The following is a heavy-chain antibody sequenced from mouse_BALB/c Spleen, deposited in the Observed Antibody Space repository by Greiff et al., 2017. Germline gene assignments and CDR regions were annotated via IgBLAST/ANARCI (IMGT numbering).Heavy chain of an antibody. D-gene: IGHD2-14*01. Sequence: EVQLQESGGGLVKPGGSLKLSCAASGFTFSDYYMYWVRQTPEKRLEWVATISDGGSYTYYPDSVKGRFTISRDNAKNNLYLQMSSLKSEDTAMYYCARDRYDAWFAYWGQGTLVTVSA. J-gene: IGHJ3*01. V-gene: IGHV5-4*02. CDR1: GFTFSDYY. CDR2: ISDGGSYT. CDR3: ARDRYDAWFAY.